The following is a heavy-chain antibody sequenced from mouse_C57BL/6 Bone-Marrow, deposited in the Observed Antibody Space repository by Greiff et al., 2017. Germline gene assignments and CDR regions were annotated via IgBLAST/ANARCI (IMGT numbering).Heavy chain of an antibody. CDR3: ARVVAYYAMDY. CDR1: GFTFSSYA. D-gene: IGHD1-1*01. Sequence: EVKLVESGGGLVKPGGSLKLSCAASGFTFSSYAMSWVRQTPEKRLEWVATISDGGSYTYYPDNVKGRFTISRDNAKNNLYLQMSHLKSQDTAMYYCARVVAYYAMDYWGQGTSVTVSS. V-gene: IGHV5-4*03. CDR2: ISDGGSYT. J-gene: IGHJ4*01.